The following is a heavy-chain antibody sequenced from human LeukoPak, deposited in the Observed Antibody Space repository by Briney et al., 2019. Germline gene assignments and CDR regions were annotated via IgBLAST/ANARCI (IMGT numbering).Heavy chain of an antibody. D-gene: IGHD2-21*02. CDR1: GGTFSSYA. CDR2: IIPIFGTA. V-gene: IGHV1-69*06. Sequence: GASVKVSCKASGGTFSSYAISWVRQAPGQGLEWMGGIIPIFGTANYAQKFQGRVTITADKSTSTAYMELSSLRSEDTAVYYCATGYCGGDCYPDPPSKYFRHWGQGTLVTVSS. J-gene: IGHJ1*01. CDR3: ATGYCGGDCYPDPPSKYFRH.